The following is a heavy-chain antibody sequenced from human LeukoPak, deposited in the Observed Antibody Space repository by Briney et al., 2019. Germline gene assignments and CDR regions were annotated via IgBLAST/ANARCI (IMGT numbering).Heavy chain of an antibody. Sequence: GGSLRLSCVASGFTFSYYGIHWVRQAPGKGLEWVTFIRSDGSDKYYADSVKGRFTISRDNSKNTLYLQMDSLRAEDTAVYYCRCDSGTYSDVFHIWGQRTMVTVSS. CDR1: GFTFSYYG. V-gene: IGHV3-30*02. D-gene: IGHD3-10*01. J-gene: IGHJ3*02. CDR3: RCDSGTYSDVFHI. CDR2: IRSDGSDK.